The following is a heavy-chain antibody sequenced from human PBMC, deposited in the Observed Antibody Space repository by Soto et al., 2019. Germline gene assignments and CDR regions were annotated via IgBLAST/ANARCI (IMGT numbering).Heavy chain of an antibody. J-gene: IGHJ4*02. V-gene: IGHV5-51*01. CDR1: GCSFSNYW. D-gene: IGHD2-15*01. CDR2: IFPADSVT. Sequence: PGESLKISCKGSGCSFSNYWIAWVRQMPGKGLEWMGIIFPADSVTKYSPSFQGQVTISADKSISTAYLHWSSLKASDTAMYYCASSVVVPSTMNYFDYWGQGSLVTVSS. CDR3: ASSVVVPSTMNYFDY.